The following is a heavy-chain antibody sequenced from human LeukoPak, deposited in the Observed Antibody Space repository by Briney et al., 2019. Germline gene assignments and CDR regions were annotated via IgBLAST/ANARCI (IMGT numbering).Heavy chain of an antibody. CDR3: ARPQYSSGWPYYFDY. J-gene: IGHJ4*02. D-gene: IGHD6-19*01. Sequence: SETLSLTXAVYGGSFSGYYWSWIRQPPGKGLEWIGEINHSGSTNYNPSLKSRVTISVDTSKNQFSLKLSSVTAADTAVYYCARPQYSSGWPYYFDYWGQGTLVTVSS. CDR1: GGSFSGYY. V-gene: IGHV4-34*01. CDR2: INHSGST.